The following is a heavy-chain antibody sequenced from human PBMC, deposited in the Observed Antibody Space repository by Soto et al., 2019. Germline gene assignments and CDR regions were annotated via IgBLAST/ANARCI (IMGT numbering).Heavy chain of an antibody. CDR2: ISGSGGST. V-gene: IGHV3-23*01. CDR3: AKYFWSGYYMGAY. CDR1: GFTFSSYA. J-gene: IGHJ4*02. D-gene: IGHD3-3*01. Sequence: EVQLLESGGGLVQPGGSLRLPGAASGFTFSSYAMSWVRQAPGKGLEWVSAISGSGGSTYYADSRKGRVTISRDNSKNTLYLQMNGLRAADTAVYYGAKYFWSGYYMGAYWGQGTLVTVSS.